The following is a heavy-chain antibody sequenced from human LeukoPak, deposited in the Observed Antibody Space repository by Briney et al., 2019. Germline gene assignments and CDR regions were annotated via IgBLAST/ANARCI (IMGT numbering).Heavy chain of an antibody. CDR3: ARDPGYCSGGSCPFDY. V-gene: IGHV4-59*01. CDR1: GGSISSYY. J-gene: IGHJ4*02. Sequence: SETLSLTCTVSGGSISSYYWSWIRQPPGKGLEWIGYIYYSGSTNYNPSLKSRVTMSVDTSKNQFSLKLSSVTAADTAVYYCARDPGYCSGGSCPFDYWGQGTLVTVSS. CDR2: IYYSGST. D-gene: IGHD2-15*01.